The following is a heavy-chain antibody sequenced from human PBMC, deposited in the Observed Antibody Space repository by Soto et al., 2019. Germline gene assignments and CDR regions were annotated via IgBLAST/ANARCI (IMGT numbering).Heavy chain of an antibody. Sequence: PSDTLSLTCAVSGYSISTGYYWVMIRQAPGKGLEWIGSIYYSGSTYYNPSLESPVSISLDTSENQFSLKLRSVTAADTAVYYCARLEYDSRIRMAYDFDFWGQGILVTVSS. CDR3: ARLEYDSRIRMAYDFDF. J-gene: IGHJ4*02. V-gene: IGHV4-38-2*01. CDR1: GYSISTGYY. D-gene: IGHD3-22*01. CDR2: IYYSGST.